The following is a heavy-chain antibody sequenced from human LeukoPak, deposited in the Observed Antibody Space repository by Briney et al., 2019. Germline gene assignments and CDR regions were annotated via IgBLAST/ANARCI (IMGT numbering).Heavy chain of an antibody. J-gene: IGHJ3*02. D-gene: IGHD3-22*01. CDR1: GGSISRYY. CDR2: IYYSGST. Sequence: SETLSLTCTLSGGSISRYYWSWIRQPPGKGLEWIGYIYYSGSTNYNPSLKSRVTISVDTSKNQFSLKLSSVTAADTAVYYCARVKDDSSGYSHDAFDIWGQGTMVTVSS. V-gene: IGHV4-59*01. CDR3: ARVKDDSSGYSHDAFDI.